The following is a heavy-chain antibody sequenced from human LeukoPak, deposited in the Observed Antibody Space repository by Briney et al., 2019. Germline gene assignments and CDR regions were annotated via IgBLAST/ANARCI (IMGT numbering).Heavy chain of an antibody. J-gene: IGHJ6*02. CDR1: GFTVSRNY. D-gene: IGHD2-2*02. Sequence: LRLSCAASGFTVSRNYMSWVRQPPGKGLEWIGNIFHNGVTYYKPSLRSRVAISLDRSKNQVSLNVTSVTAADTAVYYCARGGVYTGMDAWGQGTTVIVSS. CDR2: IFHNGVT. CDR3: ARGGVYTGMDA. V-gene: IGHV4-30-2*01.